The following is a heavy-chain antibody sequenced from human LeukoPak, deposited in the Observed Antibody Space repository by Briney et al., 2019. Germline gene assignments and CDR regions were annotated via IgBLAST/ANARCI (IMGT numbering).Heavy chain of an antibody. Sequence: SETLSLTCAVYGGSFSGYYWSWIRQPPGKGLEWIGEINHSGSTNYNPSLKSRVTISVDTSKNQFSLKLSSVTAADTAVYYCARGVLGYCTNGVCYTGIDYWGQGTLVTASS. CDR3: ARGVLGYCTNGVCYTGIDY. CDR2: INHSGST. V-gene: IGHV4-34*01. J-gene: IGHJ4*02. CDR1: GGSFSGYY. D-gene: IGHD2-8*01.